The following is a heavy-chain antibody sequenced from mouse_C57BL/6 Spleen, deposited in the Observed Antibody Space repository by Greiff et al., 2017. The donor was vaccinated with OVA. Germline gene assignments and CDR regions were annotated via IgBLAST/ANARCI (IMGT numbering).Heavy chain of an antibody. D-gene: IGHD3-1*01. J-gene: IGHJ3*01. CDR1: GFTFSDYY. CDR2: INYDGSST. CDR3: ARVARSSWFAY. V-gene: IGHV5-16*01. Sequence: EVKLQESEGGLVQPGSSMKLSCTASGFTFSDYYMAWVRQVPEKGLEWVANINYDGSSTYYLDSLKSRFIISRDNAKNILYLQMSSLKSEDTATYYCARVARSSWFAYWGQGTLVTVSA.